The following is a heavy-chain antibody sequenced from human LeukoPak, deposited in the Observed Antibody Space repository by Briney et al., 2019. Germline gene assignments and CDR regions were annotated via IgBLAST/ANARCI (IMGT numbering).Heavy chain of an antibody. CDR2: ISSSGSTI. CDR1: GFTFSSYE. D-gene: IGHD3-10*02. J-gene: IGHJ3*02. V-gene: IGHV3-48*03. Sequence: GGSLRLSCAASGFTFSSYEMNWVRQAPGKGLEWVSFISSSGSTIYYGDSVKGRFPISRDNAKNSLYLQMNSLRAEDTAVYYCARENVRWMLVGRRYDAFDIWGQGAMVTVSS. CDR3: ARENVRWMLVGRRYDAFDI.